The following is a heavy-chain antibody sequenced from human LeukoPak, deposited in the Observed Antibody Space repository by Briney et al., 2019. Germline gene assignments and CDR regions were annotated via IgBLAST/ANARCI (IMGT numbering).Heavy chain of an antibody. V-gene: IGHV4-38-2*01. CDR3: ASLYYDFWSGYFGY. Sequence: PSENLSLTCAVSGYSISSGHYWGWIRQPPGKGLEWIGSIYHSGSSDYKPSVKSRVAISVDTSKNQFSLKLSSVTAADTAVYYCASLYYDFWSGYFGYWGQGTLVTVSS. CDR2: IYHSGSS. D-gene: IGHD3-3*01. CDR1: GYSISSGHY. J-gene: IGHJ4*02.